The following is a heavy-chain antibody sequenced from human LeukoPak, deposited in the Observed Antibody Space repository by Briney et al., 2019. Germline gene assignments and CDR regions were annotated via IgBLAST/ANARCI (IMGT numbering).Heavy chain of an antibody. CDR1: GFTFSSYS. CDR2: ISNSSSYI. D-gene: IGHD2-15*01. J-gene: IGHJ6*03. CDR3: ARVLRYCSGGNCYSGGLGYMDV. V-gene: IGHV3-21*04. Sequence: GGSLRLSCAASGFTFSSYSMHWVRQAPGKGLEWVSSISNSSSYIYYADSVKGRFTISRDNAKNSLFLQMNSLRAEDTAVYYCARVLRYCSGGNCYSGGLGYMDVWGKGTTVTISS.